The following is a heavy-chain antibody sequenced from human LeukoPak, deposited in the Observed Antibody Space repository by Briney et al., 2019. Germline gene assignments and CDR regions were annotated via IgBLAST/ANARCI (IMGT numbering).Heavy chain of an antibody. CDR1: AFTFSSYW. J-gene: IGHJ4*02. V-gene: IGHV3-23*01. D-gene: IGHD3-22*01. CDR3: AKELSGYHDY. Sequence: PGGSLRLSCEASAFTFSSYWMSWVRQAPGKGLEWVSAISGSGGSTYYADSVKGRFTISRDNSKNTLYLQMNSLRAEDTAVYYCAKELSGYHDYWGQGTLVTVSS. CDR2: ISGSGGST.